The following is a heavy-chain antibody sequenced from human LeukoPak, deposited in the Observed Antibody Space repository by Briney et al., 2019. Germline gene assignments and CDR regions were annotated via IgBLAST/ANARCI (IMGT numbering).Heavy chain of an antibody. CDR2: MDPNSGNT. V-gene: IGHV1-8*01. CDR1: GYTFISHG. J-gene: IGHJ4*02. Sequence: GASVKVSCKTSGYTFISHGINWVRQATGQGLEWMGWMDPNSGNTGYAQRFQGRVTLTRSTSLSEAYMELTSLKFEDTAVYYCARVQGSDTSGSFDHWGQGTLVTVSS. CDR3: ARVQGSDTSGSFDH. D-gene: IGHD1-26*01.